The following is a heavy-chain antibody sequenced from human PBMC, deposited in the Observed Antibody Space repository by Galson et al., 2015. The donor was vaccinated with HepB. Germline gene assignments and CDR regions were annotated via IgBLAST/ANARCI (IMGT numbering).Heavy chain of an antibody. CDR3: ASGDSRTGPPYGAFDI. CDR2: IIPIFGTA. CDR1: GGTFSSYA. D-gene: IGHD3-22*01. V-gene: IGHV1-69*13. Sequence: SVKVSCKASGGTFSSYAISWVRQAPGQGLEWMGGIIPIFGTANYAQKFQGRVTITADESTSTAYMELSSLRSEDTAVYYCASGDSRTGPPYGAFDIWGQGTMVAVSS. J-gene: IGHJ3*02.